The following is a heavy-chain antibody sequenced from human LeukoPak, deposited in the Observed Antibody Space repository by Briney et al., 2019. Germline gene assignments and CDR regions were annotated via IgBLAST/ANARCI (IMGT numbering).Heavy chain of an antibody. CDR2: ISFSGST. CDR3: ARSYSRFYYFYMDV. J-gene: IGHJ6*03. V-gene: IGHV4-59*01. D-gene: IGHD6-13*01. CDR1: GGSISGYY. Sequence: PSETLSLTCTVSGGSISGYYWSWIRQPPGKGLEWIGYISFSGSTNYNPSLKSRVTISVDTSKNQFSLKLSSVTAADTAVYYCARSYSRFYYFYMDVWGKGTTVTISS.